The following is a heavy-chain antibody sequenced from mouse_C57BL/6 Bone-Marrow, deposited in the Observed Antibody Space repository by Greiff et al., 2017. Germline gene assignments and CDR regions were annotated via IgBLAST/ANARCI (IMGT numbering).Heavy chain of an antibody. Sequence: EVKLMESGGGLVKPGGSLKLSCAASGFTFSDYGMHWVRQAPEKGLEWVAYISSGSSTIYYADKVKGRFTISRANAKNTLCRQMTSLRSEDTAMYYCARSLAYWGQGTLVTVSA. CDR3: ARSLAY. V-gene: IGHV5-17*01. J-gene: IGHJ3*01. CDR2: ISSGSSTI. CDR1: GFTFSDYG.